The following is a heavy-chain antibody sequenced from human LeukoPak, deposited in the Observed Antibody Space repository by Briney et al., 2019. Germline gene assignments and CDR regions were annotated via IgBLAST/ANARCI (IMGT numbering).Heavy chain of an antibody. Sequence: GGSLRLSCAASGFTFSSYWMHWVRQAPGKGLMWVSGINTDGSSTMYADSVKGRFTISRDNAKNSLYLQMNSLRAEDTAVYYCARDLDTRSSYEFGYWGQGTLVTVSS. CDR1: GFTFSSYW. V-gene: IGHV3-74*03. CDR2: INTDGSST. D-gene: IGHD5-18*01. J-gene: IGHJ4*02. CDR3: ARDLDTRSSYEFGY.